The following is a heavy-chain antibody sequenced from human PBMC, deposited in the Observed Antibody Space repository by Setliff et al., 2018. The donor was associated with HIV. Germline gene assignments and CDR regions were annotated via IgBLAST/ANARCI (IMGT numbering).Heavy chain of an antibody. Sequence: PGGSLRLSCAASGFTFTYHAMTWVRQAPGKGLEWVAGINGDGSTIYYADSVKGRFTVSRDNAKNSLYLQMNSLRAEETAVYYCERDLRSSHGSPNYFDYWGRGALVTVSS. CDR1: GFTFTYHA. D-gene: IGHD2-15*01. V-gene: IGHV3-11*04. CDR2: INGDGSTI. J-gene: IGHJ4*02. CDR3: ERDLRSSHGSPNYFDY.